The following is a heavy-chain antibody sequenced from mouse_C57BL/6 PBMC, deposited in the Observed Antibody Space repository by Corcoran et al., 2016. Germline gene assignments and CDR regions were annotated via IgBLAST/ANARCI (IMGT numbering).Heavy chain of an antibody. V-gene: IGHV1-81*01. D-gene: IGHD1-1*01. CDR2: IYPRSGNT. J-gene: IGHJ3*01. Sequence: QVQLQQSGAELARPGASVKLSGKASGYTFTSYGISWVKQRTGQGLEWIGEIYPRSGNTYYNEKFKGKATLTADKSSSTAYMELRSLTSEDSAVYFCARSSYYYGSSYEGAWFAYWGQGTLVTVSA. CDR3: ARSSYYYGSSYEGAWFAY. CDR1: GYTFTSYG.